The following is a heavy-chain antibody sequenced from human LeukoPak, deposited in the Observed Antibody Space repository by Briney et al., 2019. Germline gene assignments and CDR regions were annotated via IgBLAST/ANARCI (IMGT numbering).Heavy chain of an antibody. Sequence: ASVKVSCKVSGYTLTELSMHGVRQAPGKGLEWMGGFDPEDGETIYAQKFQGRVTMTEDTSTDTAYMELSSLRSEDTAVYYCATDAQGAAAGSLDFDYWGQGTLVTISS. V-gene: IGHV1-24*01. J-gene: IGHJ4*02. CDR1: GYTLTELS. CDR3: ATDAQGAAAGSLDFDY. CDR2: FDPEDGET. D-gene: IGHD6-13*01.